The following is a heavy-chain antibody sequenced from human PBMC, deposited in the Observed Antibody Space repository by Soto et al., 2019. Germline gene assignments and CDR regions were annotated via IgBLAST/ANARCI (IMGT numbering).Heavy chain of an antibody. Sequence: EVQLVETGGDLIQPGGSLRLSCAASGFTVSSNYMSWVRQAPGKGLEWVSVIYSGGSTYYADSVKGRFTISRDNSKNTLYLQMNSLRAEDTAVYYCARGVGGWAYYGMDVWGQGTTVTVSS. D-gene: IGHD6-19*01. CDR3: ARGVGGWAYYGMDV. J-gene: IGHJ6*02. V-gene: IGHV3-53*02. CDR2: IYSGGST. CDR1: GFTVSSNY.